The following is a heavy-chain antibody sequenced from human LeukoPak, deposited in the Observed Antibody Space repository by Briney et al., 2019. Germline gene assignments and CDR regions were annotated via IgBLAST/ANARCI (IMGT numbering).Heavy chain of an antibody. CDR3: AKEGGYSGYEVAFFDY. D-gene: IGHD5-12*01. Sequence: GRSLRLSCAASGFTFSSYAMSWVRQAPGKGLEWVSAISGSGGSTYYADSVKGRFTISRDNSKNTLYLQMNSLRAEDTAVYYCAKEGGYSGYEVAFFDYWGQGTLVTVSS. CDR2: ISGSGGST. CDR1: GFTFSSYA. V-gene: IGHV3-23*01. J-gene: IGHJ4*02.